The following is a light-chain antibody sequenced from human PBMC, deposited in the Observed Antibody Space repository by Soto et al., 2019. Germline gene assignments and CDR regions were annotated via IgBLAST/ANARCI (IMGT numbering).Light chain of an antibody. J-gene: IGKJ2*01. Sequence: EIVLTQSPGTLSLSPGERATLSCRASQSVSRSYLSWYQQIPGQAPNLLIYDASSRATGIPDRFSGSGSGTDFTLTISRLEPEDFAVYYCLQYGSLPYTFGQGTKLEIK. CDR2: DAS. V-gene: IGKV3-20*01. CDR3: LQYGSLPYT. CDR1: QSVSRSY.